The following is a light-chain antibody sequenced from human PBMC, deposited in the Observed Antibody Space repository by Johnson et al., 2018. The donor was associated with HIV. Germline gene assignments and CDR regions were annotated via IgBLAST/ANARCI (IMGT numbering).Light chain of an antibody. V-gene: IGLV1-51*02. CDR1: SSNIGNNY. J-gene: IGLJ1*01. CDR3: GTWDSSLSAYV. CDR2: ENT. Sequence: TISCSGSSSNIGNNYVSWYQQLPGTAPKLLIYENTKRPSGIPDRFSGSKSGTSATLGITGLQTGDEADYYCGTWDSSLSAYVFGTGTKVTVL.